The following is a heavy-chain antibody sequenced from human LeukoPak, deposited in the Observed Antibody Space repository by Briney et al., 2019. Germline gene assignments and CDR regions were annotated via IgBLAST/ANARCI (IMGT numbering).Heavy chain of an antibody. Sequence: ASVKVSCKASGYTFTSYDINWVRQAPGQGLEWMGWISAYNGNTNYAQKLQGRVTMTTDTSTSTAYMELRSLRSDDTAVYYCARVRYYDSSGYPRDYWGQGTLVTVSS. V-gene: IGHV1-18*01. J-gene: IGHJ4*02. CDR1: GYTFTSYD. D-gene: IGHD3-22*01. CDR3: ARVRYYDSSGYPRDY. CDR2: ISAYNGNT.